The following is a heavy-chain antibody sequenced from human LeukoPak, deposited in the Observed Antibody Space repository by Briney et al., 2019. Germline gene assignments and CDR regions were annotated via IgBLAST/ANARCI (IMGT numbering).Heavy chain of an antibody. CDR2: ITPNSGGT. V-gene: IGHV1-2*02. D-gene: IGHD2-2*02. Sequence: ASVKVSCKAPGYTFTAYFVHWVRQAPGEGLECMGWITPNSGGTKYAQKFQGRVTMSRDTSISTAYMELSGLRSDDTAVYYCARGFRLSAIEDWFDPWGQGTLVTVSS. J-gene: IGHJ5*02. CDR1: GYTFTAYF. CDR3: ARGFRLSAIEDWFDP.